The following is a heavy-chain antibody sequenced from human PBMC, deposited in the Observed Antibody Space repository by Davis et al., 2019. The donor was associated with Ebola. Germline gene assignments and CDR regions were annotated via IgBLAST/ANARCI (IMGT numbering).Heavy chain of an antibody. D-gene: IGHD2-2*01. CDR2: ISSSGDTP. J-gene: IGHJ6*03. Sequence: GESLKISCVASGFTFSNAWMTWVRQAPGKGLEWVSSISSSGDTPYYADSVEGRFTISRDNSKNALYVQMDSLRAEDTAVYYCAKLSSTSVFHYMDVWGKGTTVTVSS. V-gene: IGHV3-23*01. CDR1: GFTFSNAW. CDR3: AKLSSTSVFHYMDV.